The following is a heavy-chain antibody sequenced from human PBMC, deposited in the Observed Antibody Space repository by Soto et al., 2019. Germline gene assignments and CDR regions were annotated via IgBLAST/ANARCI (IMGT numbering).Heavy chain of an antibody. CDR3: AKEGPRCSGGSCYGDY. CDR2: ISYDGSNK. Sequence: GGSLRLSCAASGFTFSSYGMHWVRQAPGKGLEWVAVISYDGSNKYYADSVKGRFTISRDNSKNTLYLQMNSLRAEGTAVYYCAKEGPRCSGGSCYGDYWGQGTLVTVSS. J-gene: IGHJ4*02. V-gene: IGHV3-30*18. D-gene: IGHD2-15*01. CDR1: GFTFSSYG.